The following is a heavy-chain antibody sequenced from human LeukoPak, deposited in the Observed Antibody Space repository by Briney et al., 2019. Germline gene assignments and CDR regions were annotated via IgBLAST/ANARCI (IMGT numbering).Heavy chain of an antibody. CDR1: GFTFSIYA. V-gene: IGHV3-48*02. D-gene: IGHD5-18*01. CDR2: ISSSSSTI. CDR3: ASGGYSYRGYYFDY. J-gene: IGHJ4*02. Sequence: GGSLRLSCAASGFTFSIYAMSWVRQAPGKGLEWVSYISSSSSTIYYADSVKGRFTISRDNAKNSLYLQMNSLRDEDTAVYYCASGGYSYRGYYFDYWGQGTLVTVSS.